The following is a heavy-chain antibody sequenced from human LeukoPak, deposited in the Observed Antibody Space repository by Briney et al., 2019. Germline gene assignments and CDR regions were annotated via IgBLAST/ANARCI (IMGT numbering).Heavy chain of an antibody. CDR1: GFTFSSYG. V-gene: IGHV3-30*03. J-gene: IGHJ4*02. CDR3: ARDPSVVVTAISFDY. D-gene: IGHD2-21*02. Sequence: AGGSLRLSCAASGFTFSSYGMHWVRQAPGKGLEWVAVISYDGSNKYYADSVKGRFTISRGNSKNTLYLQMNSLRAEDTAVYYCARDPSVVVTAISFDYWGQGTLVTVSS. CDR2: ISYDGSNK.